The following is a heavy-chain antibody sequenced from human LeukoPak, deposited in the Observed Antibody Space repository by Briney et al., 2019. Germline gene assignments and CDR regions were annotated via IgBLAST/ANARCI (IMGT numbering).Heavy chain of an antibody. CDR1: GYTFTSYG. V-gene: IGHV1-18*01. D-gene: IGHD2-2*02. CDR3: ARGLSRDIVVVPAAIHMDV. CDR2: ISAYNGNT. J-gene: IGHJ6*03. Sequence: ASVKISCKASGYTFTSYGISWVRQAPGQGLKWMGWISAYNGNTNYAQKLQGRVTMTTDTSTSTAYMELRSLRSDDTAVYYCARGLSRDIVVVPAAIHMDVWGKGTTVTVSS.